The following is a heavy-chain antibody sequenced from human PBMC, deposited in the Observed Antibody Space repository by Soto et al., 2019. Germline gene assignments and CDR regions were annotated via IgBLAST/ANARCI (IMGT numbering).Heavy chain of an antibody. CDR3: AREETYCYTRFYY. CDR1: GYTFTNNV. Sequence: QVQLVQSGAEVKKPGASVRVSCKASGYTFTNNVIHWMRQAPGQGLEWMGWINTGNGNLQYSKKFRGRVSITMDTAASTAYMELSSLSSEDTAVFYCAREETYCYTRFYYWGQGTLVTVSS. V-gene: IGHV1-3*04. J-gene: IGHJ4*02. CDR2: INTGNGNL. D-gene: IGHD5-18*01.